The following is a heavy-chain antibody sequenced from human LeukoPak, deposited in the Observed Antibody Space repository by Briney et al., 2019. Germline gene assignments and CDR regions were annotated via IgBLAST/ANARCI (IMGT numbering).Heavy chain of an antibody. CDR3: ARDYIVVVPAALLNTEYYYMDV. V-gene: IGHV3-66*02. CDR1: GFTVSSNY. Sequence: PGGSLRLSCAASGFTVSSNYMSWVRQAPGKGLEWVSVIYSGGSTYYADSVKGRFTISRDNSKNTLYLQMNSLRAEDTAVYYCARDYIVVVPAALLNTEYYYMDVWGKGTTVTVSS. D-gene: IGHD2-2*02. J-gene: IGHJ6*03. CDR2: IYSGGST.